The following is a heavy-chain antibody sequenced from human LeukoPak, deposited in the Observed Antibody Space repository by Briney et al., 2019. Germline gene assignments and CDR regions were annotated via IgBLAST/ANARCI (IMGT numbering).Heavy chain of an antibody. V-gene: IGHV4-34*01. CDR1: GGSFSGYY. Sequence: SETLSLTCAVYGGSFSGYYWSWIRQPPGKGLEWIGEINHSGSTNYNPSLKSRVTISVDTSKNQFSLKLSSVTAADTAVYYCARDSKWLQLGDDYWGQGTLVTVSS. CDR3: ARDSKWLQLGDDY. D-gene: IGHD5-24*01. CDR2: INHSGST. J-gene: IGHJ4*02.